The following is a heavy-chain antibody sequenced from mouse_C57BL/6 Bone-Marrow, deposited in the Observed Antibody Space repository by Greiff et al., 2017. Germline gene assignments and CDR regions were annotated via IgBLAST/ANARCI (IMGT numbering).Heavy chain of an antibody. CDR3: ARSGWAYFDY. CDR2: IHPNSGST. D-gene: IGHD3-1*01. CDR1: GYTFTSYW. V-gene: IGHV1-64*01. Sequence: VKLQQPGAELVKPGASVKLSCKASGYTFTSYWMHWVKQRPGQGLEWIGMIHPNSGSTNYNEKFKSKATLTVDKSSSTAYMQLSSLTSEDSAVYYCARSGWAYFDYWGQGTTLTVSS. J-gene: IGHJ2*01.